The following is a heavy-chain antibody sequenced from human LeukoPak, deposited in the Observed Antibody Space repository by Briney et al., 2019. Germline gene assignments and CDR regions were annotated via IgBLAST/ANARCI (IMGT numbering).Heavy chain of an antibody. Sequence: PGGSLRLSCAASGFTFSDYSMNWVRQAPGKGLEWVSYISSSSSTVYYADSVKGRFTISRDNAKNSLHLQMNSLRAEDTAVYYCARGFGDYVDDAFDIWGQGTMVTVSS. CDR3: ARGFGDYVDDAFDI. J-gene: IGHJ3*02. CDR1: GFTFSDYS. D-gene: IGHD4-17*01. CDR2: ISSSSSTV. V-gene: IGHV3-48*01.